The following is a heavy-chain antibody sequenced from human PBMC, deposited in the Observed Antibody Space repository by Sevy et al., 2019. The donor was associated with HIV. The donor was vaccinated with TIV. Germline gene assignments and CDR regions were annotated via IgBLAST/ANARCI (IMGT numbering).Heavy chain of an antibody. CDR1: GFTFSSYG. Sequence: GGSLRLSCAASGFTFSSYGMSWVRQAPGKGLQWVSSILNSGGGTTYADPVRGRFTISRDNSKNMLYLQMNSLRAEDSAVHYCTKGDESNDRYLGYWGQGTLVTVSS. J-gene: IGHJ4*02. V-gene: IGHV3-23*01. D-gene: IGHD1-1*01. CDR3: TKGDESNDRYLGY. CDR2: ILNSGGGT.